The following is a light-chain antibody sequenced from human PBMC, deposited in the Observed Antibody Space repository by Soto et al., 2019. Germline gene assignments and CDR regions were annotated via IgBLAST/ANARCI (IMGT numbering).Light chain of an antibody. Sequence: QSARTQPACGSGSPGQSITISCTGSSSDDGGYNFVSWYQHHPGKAPKLILYEVTTRPSGVSSRFSGSKSGNTASLTISGLQADDEADYYCNSYTSSNTPEVFGTGTKVTVL. V-gene: IGLV2-14*01. J-gene: IGLJ1*01. CDR3: NSYTSSNTPEV. CDR2: EVT. CDR1: SSDDGGYNF.